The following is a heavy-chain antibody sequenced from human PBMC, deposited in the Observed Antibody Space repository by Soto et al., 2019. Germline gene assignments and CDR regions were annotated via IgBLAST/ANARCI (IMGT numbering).Heavy chain of an antibody. CDR2: ISSSSSTI. Sequence: GGSLRLSCAASGFTFSSYSMNWVRQAPGKGLEWVSYISSSSSTIYYADSVKGRFTISRDNAKNSLYLQMNSLRAEDTAVYYWARRYYGSGTCDIWGQGTMVTVSS. CDR1: GFTFSSYS. CDR3: ARRYYGSGTCDI. J-gene: IGHJ3*02. D-gene: IGHD3-10*01. V-gene: IGHV3-48*01.